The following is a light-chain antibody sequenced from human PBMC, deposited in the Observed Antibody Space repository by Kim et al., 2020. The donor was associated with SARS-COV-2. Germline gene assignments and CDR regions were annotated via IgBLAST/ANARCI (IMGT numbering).Light chain of an antibody. J-gene: IGKJ1*01. Sequence: DIQMTQSPSTLSASVGDRVTIACRASQSISNWLAWYQQKPGKAPKLLIYDASTLESGVPSRFSGSGSGTEFTLTISSLQPDDFATYDCQQYNGYSGTFGQGTKVDIK. CDR2: DAS. CDR1: QSISNW. CDR3: QQYNGYSGT. V-gene: IGKV1-5*01.